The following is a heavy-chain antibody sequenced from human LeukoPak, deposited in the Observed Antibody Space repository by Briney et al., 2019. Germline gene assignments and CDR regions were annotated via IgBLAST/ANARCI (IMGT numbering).Heavy chain of an antibody. Sequence: SVKVSCKTSGSTFSTSAVQWVRQARGQRLEWIGWIIVGSGATNYAQSLQGRFTITRDMSTNTAYMELSSLGSEDSAVYYCAAELYGVYTDCCTFHLWGQGTMVTVSS. CDR3: AAELYGVYTDCCTFHL. CDR1: GSTFSTSA. J-gene: IGHJ3*01. V-gene: IGHV1-58*01. D-gene: IGHD4-17*01. CDR2: IIVGSGAT.